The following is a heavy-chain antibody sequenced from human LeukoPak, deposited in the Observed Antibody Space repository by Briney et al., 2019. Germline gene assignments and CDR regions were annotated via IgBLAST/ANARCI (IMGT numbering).Heavy chain of an antibody. CDR3: ARRIQGWGYDSSAYPGAVDI. CDR1: GGSISSSSYY. D-gene: IGHD3-22*01. J-gene: IGHJ3*02. CDR2: IYYSGST. Sequence: PSETLSLTCTVSGGSISSSSYYWGWIRQPPGKGLEWIGTIYYSGSTYYNPSLKSRVTISVDTSKNQFSLKLRSVIAADTAVFYCARRIQGWGYDSSAYPGAVDIWGQGTMVTVSS. V-gene: IGHV4-39*01.